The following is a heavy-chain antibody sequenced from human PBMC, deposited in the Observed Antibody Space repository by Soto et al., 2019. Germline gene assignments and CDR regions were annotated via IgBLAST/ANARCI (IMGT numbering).Heavy chain of an antibody. CDR3: APYYYDSSGYYPSQFDP. V-gene: IGHV1-69*13. CDR1: GGTFSSYA. D-gene: IGHD3-22*01. Sequence: GASVKVSCKASGGTFSSYAISWVRQAPGQGLEWMGGIIPIFGTANYAQKFQGRVTITADESTSTAYMELSSLRSEDTAVYYCAPYYYDSSGYYPSQFDPWGQGTLVTVSS. CDR2: IIPIFGTA. J-gene: IGHJ5*02.